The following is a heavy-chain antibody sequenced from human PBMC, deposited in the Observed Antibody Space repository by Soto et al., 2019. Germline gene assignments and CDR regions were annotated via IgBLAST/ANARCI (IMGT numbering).Heavy chain of an antibody. J-gene: IGHJ4*01. Sequence: QVQRQESGPRLVKLAESLSLTCTVSGASIGASYWSWIRQSPGKGLEWMGYIFYSGSTNYSPSLNIRVSMTVDSSKNQVSLTLSSVTAADTAVYYYARVSTVTILDYWGHGMLVTVSS. V-gene: IGHV4-59*01. CDR1: GASIGASY. CDR3: ARVSTVTILDY. CDR2: IFYSGST. D-gene: IGHD4-17*01.